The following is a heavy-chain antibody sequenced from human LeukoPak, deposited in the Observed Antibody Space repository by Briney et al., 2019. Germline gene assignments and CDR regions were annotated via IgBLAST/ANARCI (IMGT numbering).Heavy chain of an antibody. J-gene: IGHJ4*02. V-gene: IGHV5-51*01. CDR1: GYSFNTYW. CDR2: IYPGDSDT. D-gene: IGHD5-12*01. Sequence: GESLKISCKGSGYSFNTYWIGWVRQMPGKGLEWMGIIYPGDSDTKYSPSFQGQVTISADKSISTAYLQWSSLKASDTAMYYCARLPSGDYMVAMLNWGQGTLVTVSS. CDR3: ARLPSGDYMVAMLN.